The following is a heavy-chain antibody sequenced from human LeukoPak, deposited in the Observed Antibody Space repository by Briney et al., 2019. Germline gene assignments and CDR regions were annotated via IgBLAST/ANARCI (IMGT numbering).Heavy chain of an antibody. CDR2: VSWNSDSI. Sequence: GGSLRLSCAASGFTFDDYTMHWVRQAPGKGLEWVSGVSWNSDSIGYADSVKGRFTISRDNAKNSLYLQMNSLRAEDTAFYYCAKDIFTLLRGAFDIWGQGTMVTVSS. CDR3: AKDIFTLLRGAFDI. V-gene: IGHV3-9*01. CDR1: GFTFDDYT. D-gene: IGHD3-10*01. J-gene: IGHJ3*02.